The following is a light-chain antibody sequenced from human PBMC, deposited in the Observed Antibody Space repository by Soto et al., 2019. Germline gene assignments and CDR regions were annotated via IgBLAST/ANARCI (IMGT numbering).Light chain of an antibody. CDR3: QQYTNTNNPWM. J-gene: IGKJ1*01. CDR2: DAS. V-gene: IGKV1-5*01. CDR1: QTISTW. Sequence: QVTQSPPTLSASVKDRVTITCRALQTISTWMAWYQQKPGKAPKLLVYDASTLQSGVASRFSGSGSGTEFTLIISGLQPDDSATYYCQQYTNTNNPWMFGQGTKVDIK.